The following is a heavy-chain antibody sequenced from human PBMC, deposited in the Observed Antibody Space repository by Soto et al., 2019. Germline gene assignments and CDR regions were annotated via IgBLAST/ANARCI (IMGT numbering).Heavy chain of an antibody. CDR2: IYYSGST. J-gene: IGHJ5*02. CDR1: GGSISSGGYY. CDR3: ARSGEYCSSTSCFKDWFDP. V-gene: IGHV4-31*03. Sequence: QVQLQESGPGLVKPSQTLSLTCTVSGGSISSGGYYWSWIRQHPGKGLEWIGYIYYSGSTYYNPSLKSRVTISVDTSKNQFSLKLSYVTAADTAVYDCARSGEYCSSTSCFKDWFDPWGQGTLVTVSS. D-gene: IGHD2-2*01.